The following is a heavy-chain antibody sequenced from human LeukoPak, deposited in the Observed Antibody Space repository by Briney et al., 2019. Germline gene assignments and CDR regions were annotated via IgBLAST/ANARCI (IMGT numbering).Heavy chain of an antibody. Sequence: PGGSLRLSCAASGFTFSTYAMSWFRQAPGKGLEWVSAISGSGDNNDNTYYADSVKGQFTISRDNSKNTLYLQMSSLRSEDTAVYYCASPDLIVGASSSWGQGTLVTVSS. D-gene: IGHD1-26*01. CDR1: GFTFSTYA. CDR2: ISGSGDNNDNT. J-gene: IGHJ4*02. V-gene: IGHV3-23*01. CDR3: ASPDLIVGASSS.